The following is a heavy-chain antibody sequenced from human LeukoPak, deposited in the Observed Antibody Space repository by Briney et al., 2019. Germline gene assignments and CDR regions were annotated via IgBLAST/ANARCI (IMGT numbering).Heavy chain of an antibody. CDR1: GFTVSSNY. CDR3: ARMGYDYVWGSYRPYYFDY. J-gene: IGHJ4*02. V-gene: IGHV3-53*01. CDR2: IYSGGST. Sequence: GGSLRPSCAASGFTVSSNYMSWVRQAPGKGLEWVSVIYSGGSTYYADSVKGRFTISRDNSKNTLYLQMNSLRAEDTAVYYCARMGYDYVWGSYRPYYFDYWGQGTLVTVSS. D-gene: IGHD3-16*02.